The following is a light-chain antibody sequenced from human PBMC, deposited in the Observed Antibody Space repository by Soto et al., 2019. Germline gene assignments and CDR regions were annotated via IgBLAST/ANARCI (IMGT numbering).Light chain of an antibody. CDR2: KAS. Sequence: DIQMTQSPSTLSASVGDRVIITCRASQSISAWLAWYQQKPGKAPKLLIYKASSLESGVPSRFSGSGSGTEFTLTISGLQPDDFATYYCQQYNSNPLTFGGGTNVELK. J-gene: IGKJ4*01. CDR3: QQYNSNPLT. V-gene: IGKV1-5*03. CDR1: QSISAW.